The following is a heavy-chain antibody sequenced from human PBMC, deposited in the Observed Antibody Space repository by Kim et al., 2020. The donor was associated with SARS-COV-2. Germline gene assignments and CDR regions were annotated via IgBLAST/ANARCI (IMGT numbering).Heavy chain of an antibody. CDR2: ISFGDVT. V-gene: IGHV3-23*01. Sequence: GGSLRLSCAASGFTFSNYGVSWVRQAPGKGLEWVSAISFGDVTDYADSVRGRFTTSRDNDKSTVYLQMNSLRAEDTAVYYCAGICGATSCSDDYWCQGTLVPVSS. D-gene: IGHD2-2*01. CDR3: AGICGATSCSDDY. CDR1: GFTFSNYG. J-gene: IGHJ4*02.